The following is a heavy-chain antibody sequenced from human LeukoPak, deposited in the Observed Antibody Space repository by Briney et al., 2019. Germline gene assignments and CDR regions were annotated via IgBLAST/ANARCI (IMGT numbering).Heavy chain of an antibody. CDR1: GFTFSNYG. V-gene: IGHV3-33*06. Sequence: GRYLRLSCAASGFTFSNYGMHWVRQAQGKGLEWVAVIWHDGSNKYYADSVKGRFTIARDNSKNTVFLQMNSLRAEDTAVYYCANNFDYWGQGTLVTVSS. CDR2: IWHDGSNK. J-gene: IGHJ4*02. CDR3: ANNFDY.